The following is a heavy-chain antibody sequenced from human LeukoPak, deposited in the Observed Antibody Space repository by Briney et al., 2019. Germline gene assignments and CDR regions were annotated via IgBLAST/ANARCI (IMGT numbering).Heavy chain of an antibody. CDR1: GYTFTNYG. V-gene: IGHV1-18*01. CDR2: TSAYNGNT. Sequence: ASVKVSCRASGYTFTNYGFTWVRQAPGQGLEWMGWTSAYNGNTNYAQKLQGRVTMTTNTSTSTAYMELRSLRSDDTAVYYCARDRRLDHSDCSGPDSLGQGTLVTVSS. CDR3: ARDRRLDHSDCSGPDS. J-gene: IGHJ5*01. D-gene: IGHD3-22*01.